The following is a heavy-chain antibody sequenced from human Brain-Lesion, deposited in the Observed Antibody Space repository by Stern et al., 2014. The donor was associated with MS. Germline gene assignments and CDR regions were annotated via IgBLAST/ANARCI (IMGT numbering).Heavy chain of an antibody. J-gene: IGHJ4*02. CDR1: GFTFDDYA. Sequence: VQLVQSGGDLVQPGRSLRLSCAASGFTFDDYAMHWVRQGPGKGLEWVAGISWNRGTIGYADSVKGRFTTSRDNAYSSLYLQMNSLRPEDTALYYCARDITGSSAYFAYWGQGTLVTVSS. CDR3: ARDITGSSAYFAY. D-gene: IGHD1-14*01. V-gene: IGHV3-9*01. CDR2: ISWNRGTI.